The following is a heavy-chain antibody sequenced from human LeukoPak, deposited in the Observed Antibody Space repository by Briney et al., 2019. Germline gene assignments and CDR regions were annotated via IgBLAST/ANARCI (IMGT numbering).Heavy chain of an antibody. J-gene: IGHJ6*03. CDR2: TYYRSKWYN. V-gene: IGHV6-1*01. D-gene: IGHD1-26*01. CDR3: ARDLSGSYWGGYYYYMDV. CDR1: GDSVSSNSAA. Sequence: SQTLSLTCAISGDSVSSNSAAWNWIRQSPSRGLEWLGRTYYRSKWYNDYAVSVKSRITINPDTSKNQFSLQLNSVIPEDTAVYYCARDLSGSYWGGYYYYMDVWGKGTTVTVSS.